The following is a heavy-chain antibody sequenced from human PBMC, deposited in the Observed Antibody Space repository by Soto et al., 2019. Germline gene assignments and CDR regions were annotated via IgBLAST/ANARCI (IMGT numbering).Heavy chain of an antibody. CDR2: IYPGDSDT. J-gene: IGHJ6*02. V-gene: IGHV5-51*01. Sequence: PGESLKISCKGSGYSFTSYWIGWVRQMPGKGLEWMGIIYPGDSDTRYSPSFQGQVTISADKSISTAYLQWSSLKASDTAMYYCARPSIPTGYCSSTSCKDHYYYYGMDVWGQGTTVTVSS. D-gene: IGHD2-2*01. CDR1: GYSFTSYW. CDR3: ARPSIPTGYCSSTSCKDHYYYYGMDV.